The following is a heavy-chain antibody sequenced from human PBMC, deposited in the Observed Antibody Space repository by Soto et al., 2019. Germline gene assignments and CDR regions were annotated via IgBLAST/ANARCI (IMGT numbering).Heavy chain of an antibody. V-gene: IGHV3-23*01. J-gene: IGHJ4*02. Sequence: GGSLRLSCAASGFTFSSYAMSWVRQAPGKGLEWVSAISGSGGSTYYADSVKGRLTISRDNSKNTLYLQMNSLRAEDTAVYYCAKGRNYYDSSGYYFDYWGQGTLVTVSS. CDR1: GFTFSSYA. D-gene: IGHD3-22*01. CDR3: AKGRNYYDSSGYYFDY. CDR2: ISGSGGST.